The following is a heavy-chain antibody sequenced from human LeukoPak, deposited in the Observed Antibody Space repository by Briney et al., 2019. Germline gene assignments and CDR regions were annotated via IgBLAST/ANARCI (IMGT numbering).Heavy chain of an antibody. CDR1: GYTFTGYY. D-gene: IGHD2-2*01. Sequence: ASVKVSCKASGYTFTGYYIHWVRQAPGQGLEWMGWINPNSGGANYAQKFQGRVTMTRDTSISTAYMELSRLTSDDTAVYYCQSTDDAFDIWGQGTMVPSLQ. CDR2: INPNSGGA. V-gene: IGHV1-2*02. CDR3: QSTDDAFDI. J-gene: IGHJ3*02.